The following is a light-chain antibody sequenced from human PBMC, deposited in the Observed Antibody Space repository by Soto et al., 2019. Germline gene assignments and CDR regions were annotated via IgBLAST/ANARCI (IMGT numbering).Light chain of an antibody. V-gene: IGKV1-5*03. CDR1: QTISSW. Sequence: DIQMTQSPSTLSASVGDRVTITCRASQTISSWLAWYQQKPGKAPNLLIYKASSLESGVPSRFSGSGSGTVFTLTISSLQPDDFATYYCQQYQSYPRTFGQGTKVEIK. CDR3: QQYQSYPRT. CDR2: KAS. J-gene: IGKJ1*01.